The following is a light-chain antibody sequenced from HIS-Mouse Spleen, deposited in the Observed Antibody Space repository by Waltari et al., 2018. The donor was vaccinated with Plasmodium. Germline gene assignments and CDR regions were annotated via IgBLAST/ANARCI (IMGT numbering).Light chain of an antibody. CDR1: NIGSKN. J-gene: IGLJ2*01. CDR3: QVWDSNTVV. Sequence: SYELTQPLSVSVALGQTARITCGGNNIGSKNVHWYQQKPGQAPVLVIDRDSNRPSGIPERCAGSNSGNTATLTISRAQAGDEADYYCQVWDSNTVVFGGGTKLTVL. V-gene: IGLV3-9*01. CDR2: RDS.